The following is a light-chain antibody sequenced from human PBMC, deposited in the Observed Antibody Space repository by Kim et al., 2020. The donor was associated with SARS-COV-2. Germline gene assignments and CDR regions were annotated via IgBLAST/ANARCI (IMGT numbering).Light chain of an antibody. CDR3: QVWDSSTGV. J-gene: IGLJ3*02. V-gene: IGLV3-9*01. CDR2: GDS. CDR1: NIGTKN. Sequence: SVALGQTARSTCGGTNIGTKNVNWFQQKPGQAPVLVICGDSNRPSGIPERFSGSNSGNTATLTISRAQPGDEADYYCQVWDSSTGVFGGGTQLTVL.